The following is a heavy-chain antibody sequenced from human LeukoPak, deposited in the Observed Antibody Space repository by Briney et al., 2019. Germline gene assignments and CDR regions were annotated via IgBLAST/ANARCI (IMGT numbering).Heavy chain of an antibody. Sequence: PSGTLSLTCTVSGGSIGSTHYYWGWIRQPPGKGLEWIGSIYSSGSTYYNPSLKSRVTISVDTSKNQFSLKLSSVTAADTAVYYCARQGDSSGYWPFDYWGQGTLVTVSS. CDR3: ARQGDSSGYWPFDY. J-gene: IGHJ4*02. CDR1: GGSIGSTHYY. CDR2: IYSSGST. D-gene: IGHD3-22*01. V-gene: IGHV4-39*01.